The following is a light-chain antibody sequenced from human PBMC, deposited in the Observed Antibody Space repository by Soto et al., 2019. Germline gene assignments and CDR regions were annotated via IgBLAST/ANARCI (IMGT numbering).Light chain of an antibody. J-gene: IGKJ2*01. CDR1: QSVGGSS. Sequence: EIVLTQSPGTLSLSPGERATLSCRASQSVGGSSLAWYQQRPGQAPRLLIYDTSNRATGIPDRFSGSGSGTDFTLTISRLEPEDFAVYYCQQFDYSLYTFGQGTKVDIK. CDR2: DTS. CDR3: QQFDYSLYT. V-gene: IGKV3-20*01.